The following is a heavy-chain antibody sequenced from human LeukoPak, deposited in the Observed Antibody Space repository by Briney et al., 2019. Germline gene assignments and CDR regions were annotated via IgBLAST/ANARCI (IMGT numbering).Heavy chain of an antibody. CDR1: GFTVSSNY. J-gene: IGHJ6*02. V-gene: IGHV3-66*01. Sequence: GGSLRLSCAASGFTVSSNYMSWVRQAPGKGLEWVSVIYSGGSTYYADSVKGRFTISRDNSKNTLYLQMNSLRAEDTAVYYCARDGCHYYDSSGYCGYYYYGMDVWGQGTTVTVSS. CDR2: IYSGGST. D-gene: IGHD3-22*01. CDR3: ARDGCHYYDSSGYCGYYYYGMDV.